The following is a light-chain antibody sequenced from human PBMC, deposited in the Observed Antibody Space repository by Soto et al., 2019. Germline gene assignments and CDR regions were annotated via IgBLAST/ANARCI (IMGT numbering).Light chain of an antibody. CDR1: SSDVASYNY. V-gene: IGLV2-14*01. CDR3: SSYTSSLTWV. Sequence: QSALTQPASVSGSPGQSITISCTGTSSDVASYNYVSWYQQYPGKAPELIIYEVSNRPSGVSNRFSGSKSGNTASLTISGLQAEDEADYYCSSYTSSLTWVFGGGTQLTVL. J-gene: IGLJ3*02. CDR2: EVS.